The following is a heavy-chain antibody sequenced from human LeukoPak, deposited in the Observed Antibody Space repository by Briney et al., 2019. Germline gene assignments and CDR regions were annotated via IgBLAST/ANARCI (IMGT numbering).Heavy chain of an antibody. CDR2: IIPILGIA. D-gene: IGHD5-12*01. Sequence: GSSVKVSCKASGGTFSSYAISWVRQAPGQGLEWMGRIIPILGIANYAQKFQGRVTITADKSTSTAYMELSSLRSEDTAVYYCARKTRDVHSGYDYGALDYWGQGTLVTVSS. CDR3: ARKTRDVHSGYDYGALDY. CDR1: GGTFSSYA. V-gene: IGHV1-69*04. J-gene: IGHJ4*02.